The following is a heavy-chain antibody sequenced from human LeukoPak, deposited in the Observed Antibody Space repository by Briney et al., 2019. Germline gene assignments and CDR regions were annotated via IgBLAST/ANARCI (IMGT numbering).Heavy chain of an antibody. CDR2: IQQDGSDK. CDR1: GFTFSSYW. V-gene: IGHV3-7*03. J-gene: IGHJ4*02. Sequence: GGSLRLSCAASGFTFSSYWMTWVRQAPGKGLEWVANIQQDGSDKYYVDSVKGRFTISRDNSKNTLYLQMNSLRAEDTAVYYCASANFWSGYSFDYWGQGTLVTVSS. CDR3: ASANFWSGYSFDY. D-gene: IGHD3-3*01.